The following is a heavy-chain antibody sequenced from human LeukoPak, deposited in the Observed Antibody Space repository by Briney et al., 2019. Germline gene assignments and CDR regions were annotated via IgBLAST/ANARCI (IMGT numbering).Heavy chain of an antibody. CDR1: GFAFSSYG. Sequence: GGCLRLSCAASGFAFSSYGMHWVRQAPGKGLEWVSGINWNGGSTGNADSVKGRFTISRDNAKNSLYLQMNSLRGEDTALYYCARGGLIQRHAFDIWGQGTMVTVSS. V-gene: IGHV3-20*04. D-gene: IGHD1-1*01. CDR2: INWNGGST. CDR3: ARGGLIQRHAFDI. J-gene: IGHJ3*02.